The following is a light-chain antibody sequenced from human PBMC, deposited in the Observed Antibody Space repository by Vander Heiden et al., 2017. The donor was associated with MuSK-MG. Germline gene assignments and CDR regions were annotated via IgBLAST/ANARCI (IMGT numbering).Light chain of an antibody. V-gene: IGLV1-47*01. CDR2: RSN. CDR3: AAWDDSLSVV. J-gene: IGLJ2*01. Sequence: QSVLTQPPSASGTPGQRVSISCSGSSSNIGSNHVYWYQQRPGTAPKLLIYRSNQRPSGVPDRFSGSRSGTSASLAISGLRSEDEADYYCAAWDDSLSVVFGGGTKLTVL. CDR1: SSNIGSNH.